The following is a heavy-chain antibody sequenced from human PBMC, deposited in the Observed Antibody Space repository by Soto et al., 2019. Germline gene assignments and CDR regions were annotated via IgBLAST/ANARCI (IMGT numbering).Heavy chain of an antibody. Sequence: GGSLRLSCAASGFTFSSYGMHWVRQAPGKGLEWVAVISYDGSNKYYADSVKGRFTISRDNSKNTLYLQMNSLRAEDTAVYYCAKDLGSAIGPHWFDPWGQGTLVTVSS. CDR3: AKDLGSAIGPHWFDP. D-gene: IGHD3-16*01. CDR2: ISYDGSNK. CDR1: GFTFSSYG. V-gene: IGHV3-30*18. J-gene: IGHJ5*02.